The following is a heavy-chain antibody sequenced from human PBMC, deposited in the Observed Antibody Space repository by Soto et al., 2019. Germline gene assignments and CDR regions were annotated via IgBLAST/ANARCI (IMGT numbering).Heavy chain of an antibody. D-gene: IGHD2-15*01. V-gene: IGHV1-3*01. CDR1: GYTFTSYA. J-gene: IGHJ6*03. Sequence: GASVKVCCKASGYTFTSYAMHWVRQAPGQRLEWMGWINAGNGNTKYSQKFQGRVTITRDTSASTAYMELSSLRSEDTAVYYCARGGRYCSGGSCYYYYHMAVSGKGTTVTVSS. CDR2: INAGNGNT. CDR3: ARGGRYCSGGSCYYYYHMAV.